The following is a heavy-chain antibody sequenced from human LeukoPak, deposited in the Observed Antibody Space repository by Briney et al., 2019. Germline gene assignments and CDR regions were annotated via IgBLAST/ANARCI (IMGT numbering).Heavy chain of an antibody. D-gene: IGHD3-10*01. Sequence: SETLSLTCAVSGGSISSSNWWSWVRQPPGKGLEWIGEIYHSGSTNYNPSLKSRVTISVDKSKNQFFLKLSSVTAADTAVYYCARDKEYYGSGRYFDYWGQGTLVTVSS. CDR2: IYHSGST. CDR3: ARDKEYYGSGRYFDY. V-gene: IGHV4-4*02. J-gene: IGHJ4*02. CDR1: GGSISSSNW.